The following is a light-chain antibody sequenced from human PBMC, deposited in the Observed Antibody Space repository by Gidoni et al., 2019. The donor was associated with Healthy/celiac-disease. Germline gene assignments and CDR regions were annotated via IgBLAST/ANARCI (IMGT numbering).Light chain of an antibody. Sequence: DLQMTQSPSSLSASVGDRVTITCRASQSISSYLHWYQQKPRKAPKLLIYAASSLQSGVPSRFSGSGSGTDFTLTISSLQPEDFATYYCQPSYSTPPLTFGGXTKVEIK. CDR3: QPSYSTPPLT. CDR1: QSISSY. V-gene: IGKV1-39*01. J-gene: IGKJ4*01. CDR2: AAS.